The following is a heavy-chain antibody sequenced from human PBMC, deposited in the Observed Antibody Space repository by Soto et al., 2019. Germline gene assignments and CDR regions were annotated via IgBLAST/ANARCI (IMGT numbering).Heavy chain of an antibody. Sequence: GASVKVSCKASGYTFTGYYMHWVRQAPGQGLERMGWINPNSGGTNYAQKFQGWVTMTRDTSISTAYMELSRLRSDDTAVYYCSRVRLAVADDCYYYYGMVVWGQGTTVTVSS. D-gene: IGHD6-19*01. J-gene: IGHJ6*02. CDR3: SRVRLAVADDCYYYYGMVV. CDR2: INPNSGGT. V-gene: IGHV1-2*04. CDR1: GYTFTGYY.